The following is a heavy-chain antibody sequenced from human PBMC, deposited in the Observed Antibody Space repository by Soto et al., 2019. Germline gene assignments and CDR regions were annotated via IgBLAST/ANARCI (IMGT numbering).Heavy chain of an antibody. J-gene: IGHJ5*02. Sequence: GGSLRISCAASGVTFSSYAMHWVRQAPGKGLEYVSAISSNGGSTYYANPVKGRFTISRDNSKNTLYLKMGSLRAEDMAVYYCARAALLCSGGSCHNWSDPWGQGTQVTVSS. V-gene: IGHV3-64*01. CDR3: ARAALLCSGGSCHNWSDP. D-gene: IGHD2-15*01. CDR2: ISSNGGST. CDR1: GVTFSSYA.